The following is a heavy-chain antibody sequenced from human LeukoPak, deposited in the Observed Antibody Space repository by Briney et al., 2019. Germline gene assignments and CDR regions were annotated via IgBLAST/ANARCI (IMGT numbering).Heavy chain of an antibody. CDR2: ISGSGGST. CDR1: GFTFSSYA. CDR3: AKTFSGTTSSDFDY. D-gene: IGHD1-7*01. J-gene: IGHJ4*02. V-gene: IGHV3-23*01. Sequence: GGSLRLSCAASGFTFSSYAMSWVRRAPGKGLEWVSAISGSGGSTYYADSVKGRFTISRDNSKNTLYLQMNSLRAEDTAVYYCAKTFSGTTSSDFDYWGQGTLVAVSS.